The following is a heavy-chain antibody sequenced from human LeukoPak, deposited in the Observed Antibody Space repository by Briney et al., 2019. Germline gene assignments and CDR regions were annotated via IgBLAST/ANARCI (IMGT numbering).Heavy chain of an antibody. CDR1: GFTFSNYL. Sequence: GGSLRPSCVASGFTFSNYLMNWVRQAPGKGLEWVSGISHSGSSIYYADSVKGRFTISRDNSKNTLYLQMDRLRVEDTAVYYCAMALDYWGQGTLVTVSS. CDR3: AMALDY. J-gene: IGHJ4*02. V-gene: IGHV3-23*01. CDR2: ISHSGSSI.